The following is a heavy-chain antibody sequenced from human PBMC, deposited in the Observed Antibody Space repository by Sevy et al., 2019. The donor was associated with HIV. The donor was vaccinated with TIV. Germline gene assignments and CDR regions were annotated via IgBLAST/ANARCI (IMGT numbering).Heavy chain of an antibody. CDR1: GFTFNTYA. D-gene: IGHD3-22*01. V-gene: IGHV3-30*04. CDR3: ARGDPWNTSGYYSGYFDS. J-gene: IGHJ4*02. CDR2: ISYDGSNI. Sequence: GGSLRLSCAASGFTFNTYAMHWVRQAPGKGLEWVAIISYDGSNIYYSQSVKGRFTISRDNSKNTLYLQMNSLRVEDTAVYYCARGDPWNTSGYYSGYFDSWGQGSLVTVSS.